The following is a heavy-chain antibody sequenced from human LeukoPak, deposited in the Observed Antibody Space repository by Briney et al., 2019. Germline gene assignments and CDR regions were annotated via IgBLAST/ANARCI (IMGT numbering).Heavy chain of an antibody. V-gene: IGHV3-30*18. CDR2: ISYDGSNK. D-gene: IGHD3-10*01. Sequence: GGSLRLSCAASGFTFSSYGMHWVRQAPGKGLEWVAVISYDGSNKYYADSVKGRFTISRDNSKNTLYLQMNSLRAEDTAVYYCAKDGRYYGSGSYMDYWGQGTLVTVSS. CDR1: GFTFSSYG. CDR3: AKDGRYYGSGSYMDY. J-gene: IGHJ4*02.